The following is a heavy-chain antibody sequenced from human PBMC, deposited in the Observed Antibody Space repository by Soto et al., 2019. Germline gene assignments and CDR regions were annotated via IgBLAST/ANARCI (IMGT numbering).Heavy chain of an antibody. CDR2: ITGGGDST. Sequence: QPGGSLRLSCAASGFTFGSYAMSWVRQAPGKGLEWVSSITGGGDSTFYADSVKGRFTISRDNSKNTLYLQMNSLRAEDTAVYYCATSSRFLDWSYTNWGQGTLVTVSS. D-gene: IGHD3-3*01. J-gene: IGHJ4*02. CDR3: ATSSRFLDWSYTN. V-gene: IGHV3-23*01. CDR1: GFTFGSYA.